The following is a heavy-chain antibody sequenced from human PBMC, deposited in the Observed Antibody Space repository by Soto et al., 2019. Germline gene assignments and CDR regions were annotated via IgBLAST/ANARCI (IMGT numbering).Heavy chain of an antibody. V-gene: IGHV1-69*12. CDR2: IIPIFGTA. CDR3: ATGGNGVYYGSGSHLGWFDP. D-gene: IGHD3-10*01. CDR1: GDTFSSYA. J-gene: IGHJ5*02. Sequence: QVQLVQSGAEVKKPGSSVKVSCKASGDTFSSYAISWVRQAPGQGLEWMGGIIPIFGTANYAQKFQGRVTITADESTSTAYMELSSRRSEDTAVYYCATGGNGVYYGSGSHLGWFDPWGQGTLVTVSS.